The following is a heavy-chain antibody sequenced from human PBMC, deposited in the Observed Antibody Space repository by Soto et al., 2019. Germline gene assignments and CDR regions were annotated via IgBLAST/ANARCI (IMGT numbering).Heavy chain of an antibody. CDR3: ARDRLAARPSYGLDV. V-gene: IGHV4-31*02. D-gene: IGHD6-6*01. CDR1: GGSISSGGYY. J-gene: IGHJ6*02. CDR2: IYYRGTT. Sequence: PSETLSLTXTVSGGSISSGGYYWAWIRQHPGKGLEWIGYIYYRGTTYYNPSLKSRLIISVDTSKNQFSLKLSSVTAADTAVYYCARDRLAARPSYGLDVWGQGTTVTVSS.